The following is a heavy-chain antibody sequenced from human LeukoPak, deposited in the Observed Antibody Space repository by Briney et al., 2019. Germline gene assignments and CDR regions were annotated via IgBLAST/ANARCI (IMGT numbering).Heavy chain of an antibody. D-gene: IGHD6-19*01. V-gene: IGHV3-48*03. J-gene: IGHJ6*02. CDR3: ARDLQQWLEYYGMDV. CDR1: GFTFSSYE. CDR2: ISSSGSTI. Sequence: GGSPRLSCAASGFTFSSYEMNWVRQAPGKGLEWVSYISSSGSTIYYADSVKGRFTISRDNAKNSLYLQMNSLRAEDTAVYYCARDLQQWLEYYGMDVWGQGTTVTVSS.